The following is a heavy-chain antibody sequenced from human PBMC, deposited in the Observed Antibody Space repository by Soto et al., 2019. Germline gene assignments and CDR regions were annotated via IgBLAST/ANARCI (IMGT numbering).Heavy chain of an antibody. J-gene: IGHJ3*02. Sequence: GASVKVSCKASGYTFTSYDINWVRQATGQGLEWMGWMNPNSGNTGYAQKFQGRVTMTRNTSISTAYMELSSLRSEDTALYYCAKDMSSSWYGAFDIWGQGTMVTVSS. CDR1: GYTFTSYD. CDR3: AKDMSSSWYGAFDI. CDR2: MNPNSGNT. D-gene: IGHD6-13*01. V-gene: IGHV1-8*01.